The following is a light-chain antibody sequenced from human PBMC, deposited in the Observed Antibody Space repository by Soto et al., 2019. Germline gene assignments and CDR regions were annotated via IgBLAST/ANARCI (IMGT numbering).Light chain of an antibody. CDR2: STS. Sequence: EIVLTQSPGTLSLSPGDRATLSCRASQSLSVSYIAGYQQKPGQAPRLLIYSTSTRAAGIPDRFTGRGSGTHFTLAISRLEPEDFAVYYCHQFGGSPQTFGQGTTVEV. CDR3: HQFGGSPQT. V-gene: IGKV3-20*01. CDR1: QSLSVSY. J-gene: IGKJ1*01.